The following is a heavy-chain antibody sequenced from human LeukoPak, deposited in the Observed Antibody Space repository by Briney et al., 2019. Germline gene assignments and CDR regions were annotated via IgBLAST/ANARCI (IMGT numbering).Heavy chain of an antibody. CDR3: AKDLSSTWPDAFDI. V-gene: IGHV3-23*01. Sequence: SGGSLRLSCGASGFTFSSYAMSWVRQAPGKGLEWVSAITGSGGTTFYSDSVKGRFTISRDNSKKTLYLQMNSLRDEDTAVYYCAKDLSSTWPDAFDIWGQGAMVTVSS. J-gene: IGHJ3*02. CDR1: GFTFSSYA. CDR2: ITGSGGTT. D-gene: IGHD6-13*01.